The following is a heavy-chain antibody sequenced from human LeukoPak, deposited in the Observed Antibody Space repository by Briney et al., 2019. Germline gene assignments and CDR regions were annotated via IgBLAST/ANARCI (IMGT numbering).Heavy chain of an antibody. CDR1: GYTFTGYY. CDR2: INPNSGGT. V-gene: IGHV1-2*02. Sequence: GASVKVSCKASGYTFTGYYMHWVRQAPGQGLEWMGWINPNSGGTNYAQKFQGRATMTRDTSISTAYMELSRLRSDDTAVYYCARADIVVVPAAILLDYWGQGTLVTVSS. D-gene: IGHD2-2*01. J-gene: IGHJ4*02. CDR3: ARADIVVVPAAILLDY.